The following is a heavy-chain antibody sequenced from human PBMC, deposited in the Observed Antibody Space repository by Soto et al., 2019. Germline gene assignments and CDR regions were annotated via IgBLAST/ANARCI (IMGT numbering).Heavy chain of an antibody. D-gene: IGHD3-10*01. Sequence: QVQLVESGGGVVQPGRSLRLSCAASGFTFSSYGMHWVRQAPGKGLEWVALISSDGSNKYYADSVKGRFTISRDNSKNTLYLQMNTLRAGDTAVYYCAKVRADYYYGSGPFDYWGQGTLVTVSS. CDR1: GFTFSSYG. V-gene: IGHV3-30*18. J-gene: IGHJ4*02. CDR2: ISSDGSNK. CDR3: AKVRADYYYGSGPFDY.